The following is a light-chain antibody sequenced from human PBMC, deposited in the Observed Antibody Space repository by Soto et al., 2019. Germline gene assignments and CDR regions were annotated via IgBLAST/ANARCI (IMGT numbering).Light chain of an antibody. CDR3: QQSYSTPRT. CDR1: QSISTY. V-gene: IGKV1-39*01. Sequence: DIQMTQSPSSLSASVGDRVTITCRASQSISTYLNWYQQKPGKAPNLLIYVASSLQSGVPSRFSGSGSGTDFTLTISSLQPEDFATYYCQQSYSTPRTFGQGTRWIS. J-gene: IGKJ1*01. CDR2: VAS.